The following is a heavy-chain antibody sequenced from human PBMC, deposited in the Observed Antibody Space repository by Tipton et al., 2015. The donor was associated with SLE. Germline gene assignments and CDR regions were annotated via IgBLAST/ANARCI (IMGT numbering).Heavy chain of an antibody. J-gene: IGHJ3*02. CDR2: INHSGST. D-gene: IGHD1-14*01. Sequence: TLSLTCAVYGGSFSGYYWSWIRQPPGKGLEWVGEINHSGSTNYNPSLKSRVTISVDTPKNQFSLKLSSVTAADTAVYYCARGGRRAFDIWGQGTMVTVSS. V-gene: IGHV4-34*01. CDR3: ARGGRRAFDI. CDR1: GGSFSGYY.